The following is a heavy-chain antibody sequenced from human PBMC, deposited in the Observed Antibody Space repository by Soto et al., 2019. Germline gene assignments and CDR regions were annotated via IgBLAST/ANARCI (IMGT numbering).Heavy chain of an antibody. CDR2: IYYRGNT. CDR3: ARSMGRNYFES. CDR1: VVSISSGDHY. J-gene: IGHJ4*02. D-gene: IGHD2-15*01. Sequence: KPSETLSLTCTFSVVSISSGDHYCSWIRQAPWKGPEWIGYIYYRGNTYYNPSLKSRLTISVDSSKTQFSLKLSSVIAADTAVYYCARSMGRNYFESWGQGTLVNVSS. V-gene: IGHV4-30-4*01.